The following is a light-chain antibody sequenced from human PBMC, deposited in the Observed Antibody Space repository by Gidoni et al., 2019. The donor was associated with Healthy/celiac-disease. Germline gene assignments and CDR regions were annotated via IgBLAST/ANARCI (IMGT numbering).Light chain of an antibody. J-gene: IGKJ3*01. CDR3: QQSYSTPFT. CDR2: AAS. Sequence: DIQMTQSPSSLSASVGDRVTITCRANQSISSYFNWYQQKPGKAPKLLIYAASSLQSGVPSRFSGSGSGTDFTLIISSLQPEDFATYYCQQSYSTPFTFGPGSKVDIK. V-gene: IGKV1-39*01. CDR1: QSISSY.